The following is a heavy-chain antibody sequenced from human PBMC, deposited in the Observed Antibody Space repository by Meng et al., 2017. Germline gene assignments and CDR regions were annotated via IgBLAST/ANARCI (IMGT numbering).Heavy chain of an antibody. V-gene: IGHV2-5*02. CDR1: RFSLSTSGGG. J-gene: IGHJ5*02. CDR2: IYWDDDT. Sequence: QIPLKVSGPTLVQPTPTLTLSCTFSRFSLSTSGGGVGWIRQPPGKALEWLALIYWDDDTRYSPYLKSRLTITKDTSKNQVVLTMTNMDPVDTATYSCAHRRGDSREGWFDPWGQGTLVTVSS. CDR3: AHRRGDSREGWFDP. D-gene: IGHD2-21*02.